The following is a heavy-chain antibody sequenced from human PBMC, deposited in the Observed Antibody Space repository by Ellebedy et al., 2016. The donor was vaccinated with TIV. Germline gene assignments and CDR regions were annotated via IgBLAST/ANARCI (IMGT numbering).Heavy chain of an antibody. CDR1: GLTFSSHW. J-gene: IGHJ4*02. CDR3: ARARGFDY. Sequence: GESLKISCAASGLTFSSHWMSWVRQAPGKGLEWVANIKEDGSEKYYEDSVKGRFTISRDNSKNSLFLQLNSLRAEDTAVYYCARARGFDYWGQGTLVTVSS. CDR2: IKEDGSEK. V-gene: IGHV3-7*04. D-gene: IGHD3-10*01.